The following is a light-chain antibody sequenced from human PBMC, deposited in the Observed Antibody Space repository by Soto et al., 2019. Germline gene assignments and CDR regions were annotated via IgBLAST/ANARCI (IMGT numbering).Light chain of an antibody. Sequence: QSALTQPASVSGSPGQSITISCTGTSSDVGGYNYVSWYQQHPGKAPKLIIYDVSNRPSGVSDRFSGSKSGNTASLTISGLQAEDEADDYCGSYRNTNTRLFGGGTKLTVL. CDR2: DVS. CDR1: SSDVGGYNY. CDR3: GSYRNTNTRL. V-gene: IGLV2-14*03. J-gene: IGLJ2*01.